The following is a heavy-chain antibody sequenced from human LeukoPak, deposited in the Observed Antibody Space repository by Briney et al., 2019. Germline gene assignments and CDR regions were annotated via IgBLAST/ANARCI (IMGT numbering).Heavy chain of an antibody. D-gene: IGHD1-1*01. CDR1: GGSISSGDYY. Sequence: PSQTLSLTCTVSGGSISSGDYYWSWIRQPPGKGLEWIGYIYYSGSTYYNPSLKSRVTISVDTSKNQFSLKLSSVTAADTAVYYCATMNWNDGGYYFDYWGQGTLATVSS. CDR3: ATMNWNDGGYYFDY. CDR2: IYYSGST. V-gene: IGHV4-30-4*08. J-gene: IGHJ4*02.